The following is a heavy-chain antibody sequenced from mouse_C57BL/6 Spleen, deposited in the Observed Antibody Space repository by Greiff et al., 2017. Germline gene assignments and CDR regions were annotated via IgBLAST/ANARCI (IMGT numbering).Heavy chain of an antibody. CDR3: TRSHYYGSSPAWFAY. V-gene: IGHV1-15*01. J-gene: IGHJ3*01. Sequence: VQLQQSGAELVRPGASVTLSCKASGYTFTDYEMHWVKQTPVHGLEWIGAIDPETGGTAYNQKFKGKAILTADKSSSTAYMELRSLTSEDSAVYYWTRSHYYGSSPAWFAYWGQGTLVTVSA. D-gene: IGHD1-1*01. CDR1: GYTFTDYE. CDR2: IDPETGGT.